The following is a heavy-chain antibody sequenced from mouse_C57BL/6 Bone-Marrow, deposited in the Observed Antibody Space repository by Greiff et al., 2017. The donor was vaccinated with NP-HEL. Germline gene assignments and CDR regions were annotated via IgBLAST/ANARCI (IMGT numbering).Heavy chain of an antibody. D-gene: IGHD1-1*01. CDR1: GFNIKDDY. V-gene: IGHV14-4*01. CDR3: TNYYGSPLVDY. J-gene: IGHJ2*01. Sequence: FQLQQSGAELVRPGASVKLSCTASGFNIKDDYMHWVKQRPEQGLEWIGWIDPENGDTEYASKFQGKATITADTSSNTAYLQLSSLTSEDTAVYYCTNYYGSPLVDYWGQGTTLTVSS. CDR2: IDPENGDT.